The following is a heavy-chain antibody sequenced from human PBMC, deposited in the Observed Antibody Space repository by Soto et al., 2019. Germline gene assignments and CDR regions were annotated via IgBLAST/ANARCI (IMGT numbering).Heavy chain of an antibody. CDR2: ISYDGSNK. CDR1: GFTFISYG. D-gene: IGHD2-21*02. Sequence: SLRLSCAASGFTFISYGMHWVRRAPGKGLEWVAVISYDGSNKYNADSVKGRFTISRDNSKNTLYLQMNSLRAEDTAVYYCAKNGLERRSDCYSDYWGQGTLVTVS. V-gene: IGHV3-30*18. J-gene: IGHJ4*02. CDR3: AKNGLERRSDCYSDY.